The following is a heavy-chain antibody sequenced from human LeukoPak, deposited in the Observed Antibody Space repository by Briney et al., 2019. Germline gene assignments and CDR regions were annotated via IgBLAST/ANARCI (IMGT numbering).Heavy chain of an antibody. CDR1: GFTFSSYA. CDR3: AKDHMYSSSSSWFDP. V-gene: IGHV3-23*01. D-gene: IGHD6-6*01. Sequence: GGSLRLSCAASGFTFSSYAMSWVRQAPAKGLEWVSGITAGGTPHYADSVKGRFTISRDNSKNTLHLEMHSLRAEDTAVYYCAKDHMYSSSSSWFDPWGQGTLVIVSS. CDR2: ITAGGTP. J-gene: IGHJ5*02.